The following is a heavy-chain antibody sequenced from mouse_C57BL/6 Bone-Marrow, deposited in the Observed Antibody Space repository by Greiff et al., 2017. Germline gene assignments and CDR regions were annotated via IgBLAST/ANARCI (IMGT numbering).Heavy chain of an antibody. CDR1: GFTFSSYT. Sequence: EVKLVESGGGLVKPGGSLKLSCAASGFTFSSYTMSWVRQTPGKRLEWVATISGGGGNTYYPDSVKGRFTISRDNAKNTLYLQMSSLRSEDTALYYCARHYYYAMDYWGQGTSVTVSS. CDR2: ISGGGGNT. J-gene: IGHJ4*01. V-gene: IGHV5-9*01. CDR3: ARHYYYAMDY.